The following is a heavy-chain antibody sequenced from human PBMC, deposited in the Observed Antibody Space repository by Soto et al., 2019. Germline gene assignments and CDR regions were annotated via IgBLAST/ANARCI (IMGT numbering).Heavy chain of an antibody. D-gene: IGHD3-22*01. V-gene: IGHV3-48*01. Sequence: EVQLVESGGGLVQPGGSLRLSCAASGFTFNSYNMNWVRQVPGKGLEWVSYISSSSSTIHYADSVKGRFTISRDNPKNSLYLQMNSLRAEDTAVYYCARAKTGQHKPYDSSGYHCDYWGQGTLVTVSS. CDR2: ISSSSSTI. J-gene: IGHJ4*02. CDR3: ARAKTGQHKPYDSSGYHCDY. CDR1: GFTFNSYN.